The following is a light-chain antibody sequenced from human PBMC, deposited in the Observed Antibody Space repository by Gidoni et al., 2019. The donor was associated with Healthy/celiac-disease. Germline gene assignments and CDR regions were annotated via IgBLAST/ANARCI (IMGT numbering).Light chain of an antibody. CDR1: NNDVGSYNL. CDR2: EVS. V-gene: IGLV2-23*02. J-gene: IGLJ2*01. Sequence: QSALTQPASVSGSPGQAITISCTGTNNDVGSYNLVSWYQQHAGKAPKLMIYEVSKRPSGVSTRFSGSKSGNTASLTISGLQAEDEADYYCYSYAGSSTFVFGGGTKLTVL. CDR3: YSYAGSSTFV.